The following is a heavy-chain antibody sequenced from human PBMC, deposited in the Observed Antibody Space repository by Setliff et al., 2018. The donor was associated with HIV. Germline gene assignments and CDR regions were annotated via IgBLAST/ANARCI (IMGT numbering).Heavy chain of an antibody. Sequence: PSETLSLTCSVSGGSISSYYWNWIRQPASKGLEWIGRIYPSGGTIYNPSLRSQVTLSVDTSQNQFSLRLTSVTAADTSIYYCARVFPPIRGSPFGTPPGAFDIWGQGTMVTVSS. D-gene: IGHD2-15*01. V-gene: IGHV4-4*07. CDR3: ARVFPPIRGSPFGTPPGAFDI. J-gene: IGHJ3*02. CDR1: GGSISSYY. CDR2: IYPSGGT.